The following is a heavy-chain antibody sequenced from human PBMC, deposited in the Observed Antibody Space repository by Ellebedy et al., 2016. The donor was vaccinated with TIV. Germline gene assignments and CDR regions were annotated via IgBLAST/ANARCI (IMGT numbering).Heavy chain of an antibody. V-gene: IGHV1-2*04. CDR1: GYTFIGYY. CDR2: INPNSGGT. D-gene: IGHD1-26*01. CDR3: ARTYSGNYGLGYYGMDV. J-gene: IGHJ6*02. Sequence: AASVKVSCKASGYTFIGYYMHWVRQAPGQGLEWMGWINPNSGGTNFAQKIQGWVTMTRDTSISTAYQELSRLKSDDTAIYYWARTYSGNYGLGYYGMDVWGQGTTVTVSS.